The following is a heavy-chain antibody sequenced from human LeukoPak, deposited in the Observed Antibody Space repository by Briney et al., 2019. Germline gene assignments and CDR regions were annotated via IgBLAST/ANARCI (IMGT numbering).Heavy chain of an antibody. J-gene: IGHJ4*02. CDR2: ISGSGGYT. Sequence: GGSLRLSCAASGFTFSSYAMSWVRQAPGEELEWVSAISGSGGYTYYADSVKGRFTISRDNSKNTLYLQMNSLRAEGTAVYYCAKEQTLRADFDYWGQGTLVTVSS. V-gene: IGHV3-23*01. CDR3: AKEQTLRADFDY. D-gene: IGHD4-17*01. CDR1: GFTFSSYA.